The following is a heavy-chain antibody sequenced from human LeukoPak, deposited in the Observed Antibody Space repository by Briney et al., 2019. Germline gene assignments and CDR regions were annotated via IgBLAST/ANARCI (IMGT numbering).Heavy chain of an antibody. CDR3: ARAEYHYDYVWGSRSINYFDY. J-gene: IGHJ4*02. CDR1: GYTFTSYG. D-gene: IGHD3-16*01. V-gene: IGHV1-18*01. CDR2: ISAYNGNT. Sequence: ASVKVSCKASGYTFTSYGISWVRQAPGQGLEWMGWISAYNGNTNFAQMLQGRVTMTTDTSTSTAYMELRSLRSDDTAVYYCARAEYHYDYVWGSRSINYFDYWGQGTLVTVSS.